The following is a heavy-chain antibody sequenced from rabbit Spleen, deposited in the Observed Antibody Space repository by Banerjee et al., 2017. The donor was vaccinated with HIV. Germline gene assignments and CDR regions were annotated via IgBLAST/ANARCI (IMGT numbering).Heavy chain of an antibody. CDR2: IDDGSSGFT. CDR1: GVSFSLSSY. J-gene: IGHJ6*01. Sequence: QSLEESGGDLVKPGASLTLTCTASGVSFSLSSYMCWVRQAPGKGLEWIGCIDDGSSGFTYYATWAKGRFTCSKTSSTTVTLQMTRLTAADTATYFCARDSGSSFSSYGMDLWGQGTLVTVS. V-gene: IGHV1S40*01. D-gene: IGHD8-1*01. CDR3: ARDSGSSFSSYGMDL.